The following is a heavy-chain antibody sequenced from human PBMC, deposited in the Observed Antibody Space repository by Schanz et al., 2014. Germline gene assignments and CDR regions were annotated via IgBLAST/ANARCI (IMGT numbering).Heavy chain of an antibody. CDR2: IIPVLNIA. Sequence: VQLEQSGAEVKKPGASVKVSCKASGGTFSTYPINWLRQAPGQGLEWMGRIIPVLNIATYAQRFQGRVSITADTSTSTAYMELRSLRSDDTAVYYCARNVIATGRAFDLWGPGTMVSVSS. CDR3: ARNVIATGRAFDL. CDR1: GGTFSTYP. V-gene: IGHV1-69*02. J-gene: IGHJ3*01. D-gene: IGHD6-13*01.